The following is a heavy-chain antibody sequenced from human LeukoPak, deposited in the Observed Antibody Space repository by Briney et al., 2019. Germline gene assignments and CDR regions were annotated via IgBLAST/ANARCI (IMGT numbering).Heavy chain of an antibody. V-gene: IGHV3-23*01. Sequence: GGSLRLSCAASGFTFSTYAMSWVRQAPGKGLEWVSTISGSGANTYYADSVRGRSTISRDNSKNTLYLHMNSLRAEDTAVYYCAKERARYTNPYYFDYWGQGTLVTVSS. CDR3: AKERARYTNPYYFDY. CDR2: ISGSGANT. J-gene: IGHJ4*02. CDR1: GFTFSTYA. D-gene: IGHD3-16*02.